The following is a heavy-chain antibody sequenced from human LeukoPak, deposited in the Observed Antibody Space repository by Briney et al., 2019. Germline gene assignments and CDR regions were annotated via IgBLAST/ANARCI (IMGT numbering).Heavy chain of an antibody. CDR3: ARRTYYYDTSGYNPAHLDY. CDR1: GFTFSGYP. J-gene: IGHJ4*01. Sequence: GKSLRLSCAASGFTFSGYPIHWVRQAPGKGLEWVAVISYDGSNKYYADSVKGRFTISRDNSKNTLYLQMNSLRAEDTAVYYCARRTYYYDTSGYNPAHLDYWGHGTLVTVSS. D-gene: IGHD3-22*01. CDR2: ISYDGSNK. V-gene: IGHV3-30-3*01.